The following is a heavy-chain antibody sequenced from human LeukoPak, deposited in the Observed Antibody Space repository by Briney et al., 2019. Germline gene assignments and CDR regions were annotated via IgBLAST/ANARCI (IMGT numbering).Heavy chain of an antibody. V-gene: IGHV4-4*02. CDR3: ARQNYYDTHPRGFFDS. J-gene: IGHJ4*02. CDR1: GGSISSSNL. Sequence: PSGTLSLTCAVSGGSISSSNLWSWVRQPPGKGLEWIGEIYHSGNTNYNSSLKSRVTISVDTSKNQFSLKLSSVTAADTAVYYCARQNYYDTHPRGFFDSWGQGNLVTVSS. CDR2: IYHSGNT. D-gene: IGHD3-22*01.